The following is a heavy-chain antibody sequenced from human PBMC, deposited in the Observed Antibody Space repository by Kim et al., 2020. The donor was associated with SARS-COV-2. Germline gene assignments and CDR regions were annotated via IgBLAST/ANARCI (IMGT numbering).Heavy chain of an antibody. J-gene: IGHJ4*02. Sequence: SYDASNKYYAESAKGRFTISRDNYKNTLYLQMNRRRGEETAVYYCAIRDYWGQGTLVNVSS. CDR3: AIRDY. CDR2: SYDASNK. V-gene: IGHV3-30*01.